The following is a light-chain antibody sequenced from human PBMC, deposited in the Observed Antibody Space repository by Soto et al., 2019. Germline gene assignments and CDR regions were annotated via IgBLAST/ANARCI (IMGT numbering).Light chain of an antibody. V-gene: IGKV1-39*01. CDR2: AAS. CDR1: QNINNF. Sequence: IQMTQAPSSLSASVGDRVTITCRSSQNINNFLNWYQQKPGKAPKLLIFAASHLQSGVPSRFTGRGSGTDFTLTISSVQPEDFATYYCQQIYNKPLLYTFGQGTKLDIK. J-gene: IGKJ2*01. CDR3: QQIYNKPLLYT.